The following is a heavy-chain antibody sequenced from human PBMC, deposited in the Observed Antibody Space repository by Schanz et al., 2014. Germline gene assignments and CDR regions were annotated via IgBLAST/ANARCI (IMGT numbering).Heavy chain of an antibody. D-gene: IGHD3-9*01. Sequence: EVQLVESGGGLVQPGGSLRLSCAASGLSVGNKYMNWVRQAPGKGLEWVSALSEGGGGTHYADSVRGRFTISSDSSKNTLYLQMSSLRADDTAVYYCAKAADWPVTQFDPWGQGTLVTVSS. CDR2: LSEGGGGT. CDR3: AKAADWPVTQFDP. J-gene: IGHJ5*02. CDR1: GLSVGNKY. V-gene: IGHV3-23*04.